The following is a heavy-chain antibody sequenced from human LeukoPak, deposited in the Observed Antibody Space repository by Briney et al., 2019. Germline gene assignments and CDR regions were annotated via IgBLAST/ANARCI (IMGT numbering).Heavy chain of an antibody. CDR3: AIKTSVDADY. J-gene: IGHJ4*02. D-gene: IGHD5-12*01. CDR1: GGSISSYY. V-gene: IGHV4-59*01. CDR2: IYYSGST. Sequence: PSETLSLTCTVSGGSISSYYWSWIWQPPGKGLEWIGYIYYSGSTNYNPSLKSRVTISVDTSKNQFSLKLSSVTAADTAVYYCAIKTSVDADYWGQGTLVTVSS.